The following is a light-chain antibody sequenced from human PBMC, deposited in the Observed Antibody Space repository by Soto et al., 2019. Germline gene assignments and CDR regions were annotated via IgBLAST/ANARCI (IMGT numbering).Light chain of an antibody. Sequence: EIVLTQSPDSLSLSPGDRATLTCRASQSVGRFLAWYRQKPGQAPRLLIYGASSRATGIPDRFSGSGSGTDFTLTISRLEPEDFAVYYCQQYGSSPLTFGGGTKVDIK. CDR3: QQYGSSPLT. CDR1: QSVGRF. V-gene: IGKV3-20*01. J-gene: IGKJ4*01. CDR2: GAS.